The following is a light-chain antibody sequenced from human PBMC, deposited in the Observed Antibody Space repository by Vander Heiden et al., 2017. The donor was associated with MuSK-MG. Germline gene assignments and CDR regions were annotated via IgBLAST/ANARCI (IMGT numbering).Light chain of an antibody. V-gene: IGKV3-11*01. CDR3: QHPSNWPPLT. CDR2: DAA. J-gene: IGKJ4*01. CDR1: QSVSSY. Sequence: EIVLTQSPATLSLSPGERATVSCRASQSVSSYLAWYQQKTVQAPRLLIYDAANSATGITARFSGSGYGTDFTLTISSREPEDFAVYYFQHPSNWPPLTFGGWTKVEIK.